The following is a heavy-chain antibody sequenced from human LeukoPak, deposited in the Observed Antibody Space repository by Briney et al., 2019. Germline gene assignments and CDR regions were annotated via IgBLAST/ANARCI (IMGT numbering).Heavy chain of an antibody. Sequence: GESLKISCKGSGYSFTSCWITWVRQMPGKGLEWMGRIDPSDSDTNHCPSFQGHVTISADKSISTAYLQWSSLKASDTAMYYCARRYCSSGSCFADYWGQGTLVTVSS. CDR3: ARRYCSSGSCFADY. CDR2: IDPSDSDT. J-gene: IGHJ4*02. D-gene: IGHD2-15*01. V-gene: IGHV5-10-1*01. CDR1: GYSFTSCW.